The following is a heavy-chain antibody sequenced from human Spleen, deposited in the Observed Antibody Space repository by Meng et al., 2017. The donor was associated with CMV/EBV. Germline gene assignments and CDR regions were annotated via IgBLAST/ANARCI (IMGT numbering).Heavy chain of an antibody. CDR1: G. V-gene: IGHV2-5*01. Sequence: GVGWIRQPPGKALEWLVLIYWNDDKRYSPSLKSRLTITKDTSKNQVVLTMTNMDPVDTATYYCAHRRGGLKRYYGSGSYYTSYFDYWGQGTLVTVSS. CDR3: AHRRGGLKRYYGSGSYYTSYFDY. D-gene: IGHD3-10*01. CDR2: IYWNDDK. J-gene: IGHJ4*02.